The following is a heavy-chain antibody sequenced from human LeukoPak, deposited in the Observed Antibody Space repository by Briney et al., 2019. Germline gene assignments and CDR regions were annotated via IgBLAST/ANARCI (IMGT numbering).Heavy chain of an antibody. CDR2: IKQDGSAK. CDR1: GFTFSDYW. V-gene: IGHV3-7*01. J-gene: IGHJ4*02. D-gene: IGHD2-2*01. CDR3: ARWRGSTSERSDY. Sequence: PGGYLRLSCTASGFTFSDYWMTWVRQAPGKGLQRVANIKQDGSAKYYVHSVKGRFTISRDNAKNSLYLQMDSLRVEDTATYYCARWRGSTSERSDYWGQGTLVTVSS.